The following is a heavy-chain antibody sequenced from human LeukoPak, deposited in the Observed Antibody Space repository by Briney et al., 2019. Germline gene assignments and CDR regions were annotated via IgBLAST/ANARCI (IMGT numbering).Heavy chain of an antibody. CDR3: AKDPKADYDFWGGSPPFDI. Sequence: GGSLRLSCAASGFTFSSYGMHWVRQAPGKGLEWVAVISYDGSNKYYADSVKGRFTISRDNSKNTLYLQMNSLRAEDTAVYYCAKDPKADYDFWGGSPPFDIWGQGTMVTVSS. CDR2: ISYDGSNK. V-gene: IGHV3-30*18. CDR1: GFTFSSYG. D-gene: IGHD3-3*01. J-gene: IGHJ3*02.